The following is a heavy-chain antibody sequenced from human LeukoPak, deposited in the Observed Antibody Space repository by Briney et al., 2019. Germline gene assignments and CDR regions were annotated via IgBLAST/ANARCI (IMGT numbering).Heavy chain of an antibody. CDR3: SRNXSGPFQH. Sequence: GGSLRLSCAASGFTFSSYAMHWVRQAPGKGLEWLSYISSGGIGIHYADSVKGLFTILRDNTKNSLFRELNGRRAYDTAGYSRSRNXSGPFQH. D-gene: IGHD6-25*01. CDR1: GFTFSSYA. V-gene: IGHV3-48*04. CDR2: ISSGGIGI. J-gene: IGHJ1*01.